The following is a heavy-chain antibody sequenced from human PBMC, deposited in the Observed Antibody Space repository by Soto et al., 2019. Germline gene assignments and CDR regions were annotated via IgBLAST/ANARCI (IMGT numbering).Heavy chain of an antibody. J-gene: IGHJ5*02. CDR1: GYSFTNND. Sequence: ASVQVSCKASGYSFTNNDVTWVRQATGHGLEWIGRMNPGSGDTGYAQKFQGRVTMTRDISIATAYMELSSLRSDDTAIYYCARMATFGSLNWFDPWGQGTLVTVSS. CDR2: MNPGSGDT. D-gene: IGHD3-16*01. CDR3: ARMATFGSLNWFDP. V-gene: IGHV1-8*01.